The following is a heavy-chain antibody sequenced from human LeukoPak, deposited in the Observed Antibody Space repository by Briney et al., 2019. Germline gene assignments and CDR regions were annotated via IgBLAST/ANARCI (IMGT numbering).Heavy chain of an antibody. J-gene: IGHJ4*02. Sequence: GAALQTSCRGSGYGFTSYWIGWGRPLPGKGVEGLGINYPGDSDTRYSPSFQGQATISADKSMNTAYLQWSSLQASDTAMYYCSRRGYDILTGSHSFDYWGQGTLVTVSS. D-gene: IGHD3-9*01. V-gene: IGHV5-51*01. CDR1: GYGFTSYW. CDR2: NYPGDSDT. CDR3: SRRGYDILTGSHSFDY.